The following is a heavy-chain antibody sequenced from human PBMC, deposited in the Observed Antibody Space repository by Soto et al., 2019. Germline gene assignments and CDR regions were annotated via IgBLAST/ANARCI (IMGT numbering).Heavy chain of an antibody. Sequence: GGSLRLSCAASGFTVSSNYMSWVRQAPGKGLEWVSVIYSGGSTYYADSVKGRFTISRDNSKNTLYLQMNSLRAEDTAVYYCARDLYDFWSGDPQSYYYYYYMDVWGKGTTVTVSS. CDR3: ARDLYDFWSGDPQSYYYYYYMDV. V-gene: IGHV3-66*01. CDR1: GFTVSSNY. J-gene: IGHJ6*03. D-gene: IGHD3-3*01. CDR2: IYSGGST.